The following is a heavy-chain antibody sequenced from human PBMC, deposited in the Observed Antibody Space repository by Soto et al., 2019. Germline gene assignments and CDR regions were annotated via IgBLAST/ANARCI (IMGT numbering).Heavy chain of an antibody. V-gene: IGHV3-30*01. J-gene: IGHJ4*02. CDR3: ARGDSNSWSDF. CDR2: ISYDGTNK. D-gene: IGHD6-13*01. CDR1: GFTFRSYA. Sequence: GGSLRLSCAASGFTFRSYAMDWVRQAPGKGLEWVAVISYDGTNKYYADSVKGRFTISRDNSKNTLSLQMNSLRPDDTAVYYCARGDSNSWSDFWGQGA.